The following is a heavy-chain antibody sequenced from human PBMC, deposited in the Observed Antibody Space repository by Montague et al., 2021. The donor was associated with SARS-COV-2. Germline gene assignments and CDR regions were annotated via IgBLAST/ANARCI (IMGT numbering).Heavy chain of an antibody. Sequence: SVKVSCKVSGYSLASFYMDIHWVRQAPGNGLEWMGHFDSQADKTTLAQTFQGRLSMTEDRSTDPFYMELTSLRSEDTAIYYCATVGIDVITYALAIWGQGTMVTVSS. CDR3: ATVGIDVITYALAI. CDR2: FDSQADKT. J-gene: IGHJ3*02. D-gene: IGHD1-26*01. V-gene: IGHV1-24*01. CDR1: GYSLASFY.